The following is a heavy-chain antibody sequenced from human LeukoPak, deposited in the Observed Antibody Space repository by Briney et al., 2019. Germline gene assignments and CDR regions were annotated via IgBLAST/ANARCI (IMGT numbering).Heavy chain of an antibody. D-gene: IGHD2/OR15-2a*01. V-gene: IGHV5-51*01. J-gene: IGHJ3*02. CDR3: VRRGYCDGTGGCHSNPFDI. CDR2: VYPGDSDT. Sequence: GESLKISCKGFGYSFTSGYSFAVYWIGWVRQMPGKGLEWMGIVYPGDSDTRYSPSFQGQVTISVDTSISTAYLQWSSLKASDTAIYYCVRRGYCDGTGGCHSNPFDIWGQGTMVTVSS. CDR1: GYSFAVYW.